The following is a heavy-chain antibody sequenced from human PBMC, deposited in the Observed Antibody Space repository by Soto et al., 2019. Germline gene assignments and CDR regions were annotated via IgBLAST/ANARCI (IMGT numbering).Heavy chain of an antibody. CDR2: MHYSRNT. CDR3: ATVRFLVWQLFDP. CDR1: GGSISSSSYY. J-gene: IGHJ5*02. V-gene: IGHV4-39*01. Sequence: SETLSLTFTVSGGSISSSSYYWSRICQPPWKGLDEISSMHYSRNTVHIPSPNNLVTLSVDTSMNQFSQKLSSVTAADSTVYYCATVRFLVWQLFDPCGQGTQVTVSS. D-gene: IGHD3-3*01.